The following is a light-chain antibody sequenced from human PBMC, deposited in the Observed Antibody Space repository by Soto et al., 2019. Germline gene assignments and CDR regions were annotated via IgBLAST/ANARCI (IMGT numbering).Light chain of an antibody. V-gene: IGLV1-47*01. Sequence: QSVLTQPPSASGTPGQRVTISCSGXSXXIGSNYVYWYQQLPGTAPKLLIYRNNQRPSGVPDRFSGSKSGTSASLAISGLRSEDEADYYCAAWDDSLSDVVFGGGTKLTVL. CDR2: RNN. CDR3: AAWDDSLSDVV. CDR1: SXXIGSNY. J-gene: IGLJ2*01.